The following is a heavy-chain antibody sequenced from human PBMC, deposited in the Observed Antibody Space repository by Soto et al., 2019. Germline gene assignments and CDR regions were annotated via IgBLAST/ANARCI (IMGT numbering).Heavy chain of an antibody. CDR2: ISGSGIST. CDR3: AKEYEYSSGWERIDY. V-gene: IGHV3-23*01. D-gene: IGHD6-19*01. J-gene: IGHJ4*02. Sequence: EVQLLESGGGLAQPGGSLRLSCAASGFTFSSYAMSWVRQAPGKGLEWVSAISGSGISTYYADSAKGRFTISRDNSKNTLYLQMNSLRAEDTAVYYCAKEYEYSSGWERIDYWGQGTLVTVSS. CDR1: GFTFSSYA.